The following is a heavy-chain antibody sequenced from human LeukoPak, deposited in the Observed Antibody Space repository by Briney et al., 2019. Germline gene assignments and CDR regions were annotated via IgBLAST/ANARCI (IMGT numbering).Heavy chain of an antibody. CDR2: ISPIGDGA. CDR3: AKAGDRNSFDS. CDR1: GFTFSSYA. Sequence: GGSLRLSGLASGFTFSSYALSWVRQAPGKGLEWVSGISPIGDGAYYADSVKGRFTISRDNSKNTLYVHMNSLRAEDTAVYYCAKAGDRNSFDSWGQGALVTVSS. V-gene: IGHV3-23*01. J-gene: IGHJ4*02.